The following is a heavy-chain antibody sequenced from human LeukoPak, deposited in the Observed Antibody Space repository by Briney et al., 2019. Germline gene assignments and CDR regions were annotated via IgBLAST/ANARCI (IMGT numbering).Heavy chain of an antibody. Sequence: GGSLRLSCAASGFTFSSYSMNWVRQAPGKGLEWVSSISSSSSYIYYADSVKGRFTISRDNAKNSLYLQMNSLRAEDTAVYYCAREGGSSGWYLDYWGRGTLVTVSS. CDR3: AREGGSSGWYLDY. V-gene: IGHV3-21*01. CDR1: GFTFSSYS. CDR2: ISSSSSYI. D-gene: IGHD6-19*01. J-gene: IGHJ4*02.